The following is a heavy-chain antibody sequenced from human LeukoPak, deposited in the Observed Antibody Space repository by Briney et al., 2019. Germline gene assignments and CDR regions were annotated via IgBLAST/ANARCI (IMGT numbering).Heavy chain of an antibody. CDR2: ISAYNGNT. CDR3: ARRAGGYSHPYDY. CDR1: GYTFARFG. D-gene: IGHD4-23*01. J-gene: IGHJ4*02. V-gene: IGHV1-18*01. Sequence: GASVKVSCKASGYTFARFGISWVRQAPGQGLEWMGWISAYNGNTKYAQKFQGRVTMTRNTSISTAYMELSSLRSEDTAVYYCARRAGGYSHPYDYWGQGTLVTVSS.